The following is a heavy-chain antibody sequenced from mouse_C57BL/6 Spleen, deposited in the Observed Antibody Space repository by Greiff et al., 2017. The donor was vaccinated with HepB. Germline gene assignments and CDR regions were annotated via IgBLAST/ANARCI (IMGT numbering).Heavy chain of an antibody. D-gene: IGHD4-1*01. Sequence: LVESGAELARPGASVKLSCKASGYTFTSYGISWVKQRTGQGLEWIGEIYPRSGNTYYNEKFKGKATLTADKSSSTAYMELRSLTSEDSAVYFCARWDWVLYAMDYWGQGTSVTVSS. V-gene: IGHV1-81*01. CDR2: IYPRSGNT. J-gene: IGHJ4*01. CDR1: GYTFTSYG. CDR3: ARWDWVLYAMDY.